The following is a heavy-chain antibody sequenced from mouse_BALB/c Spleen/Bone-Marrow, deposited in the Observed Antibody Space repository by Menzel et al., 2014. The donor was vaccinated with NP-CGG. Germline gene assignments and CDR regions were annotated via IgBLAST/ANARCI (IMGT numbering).Heavy chain of an antibody. V-gene: IGHV1S81*02. CDR3: TRSSMITYFDY. CDR1: GYTFTSYY. Sequence: AQLQQPGAELVKPGASVKLSCKASGYTFTSYYMYWVKQRPGQGLEWIGEHNHSNGGTNFNEKFKSKATLTVDKSSSTAYMQLSSLTSEDSAVYYCTRSSMITYFDYWGQGTTLTVSS. CDR2: HNHSNGGT. D-gene: IGHD2-4*01. J-gene: IGHJ2*01.